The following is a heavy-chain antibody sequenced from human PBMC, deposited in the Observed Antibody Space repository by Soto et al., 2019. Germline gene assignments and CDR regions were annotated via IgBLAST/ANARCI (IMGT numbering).Heavy chain of an antibody. CDR2: INEHGSAR. D-gene: IGHD6-19*01. J-gene: IGHJ4*02. CDR1: GFTFHTFW. CDR3: VRDAGRGYSSSFDF. V-gene: IGHV3-7*01. Sequence: EVELVESGGGLVQPGGSLRLSCAAAGFTFHTFWMTWVRQAPGKGLEWVANINEHGSARYYVDSLKGRFTISRDNAKNSLYLQMTSLRPEDTAVYYCVRDAGRGYSSSFDFWGQGTLVTVSS.